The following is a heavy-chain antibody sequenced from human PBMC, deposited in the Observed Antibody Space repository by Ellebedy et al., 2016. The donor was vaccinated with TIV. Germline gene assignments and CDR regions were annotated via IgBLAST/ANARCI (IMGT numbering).Heavy chain of an antibody. J-gene: IGHJ4*02. D-gene: IGHD3-3*01. CDR2: ISSSSSAI. CDR1: GFTFGDYA. V-gene: IGHV3-48*01. Sequence: GESLKISCTASGFTFGDYAMNWVRQDPGKGLEWVSYISSSSSAIYYADFVKGRFTISRDNAKNSLYLQMNSLRAEDTAVYNCARAGGGFLEWLSQDYFDYWGQGTLVTVSS. CDR3: ARAGGGFLEWLSQDYFDY.